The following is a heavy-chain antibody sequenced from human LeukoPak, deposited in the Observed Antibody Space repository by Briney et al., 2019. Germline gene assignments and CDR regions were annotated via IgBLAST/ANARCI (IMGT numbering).Heavy chain of an antibody. CDR3: AHRDTAMVRVDY. J-gene: IGHJ4*02. V-gene: IGHV3-15*01. Sequence: GGSLRLSCAASGFTFRNASMSWVRQAPGKGLEWVGRIKSKTDGGTTDYAAPVKGRFTISRDDSKNTLYLQMSGLTTEDTAVYFCAHRDTAMVRVDYWGQGTLVTVSS. D-gene: IGHD5-18*01. CDR1: GFTFRNAS. CDR2: IKSKTDGGTT.